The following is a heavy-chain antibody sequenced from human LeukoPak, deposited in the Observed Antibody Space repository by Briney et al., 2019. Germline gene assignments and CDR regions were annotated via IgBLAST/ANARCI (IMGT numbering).Heavy chain of an antibody. D-gene: IGHD2-2*01. V-gene: IGHV3-74*01. CDR2: INSDGSST. CDR3: ARRYCSSTSCYYDS. CDR1: GFTSSSYW. J-gene: IGHJ4*02. Sequence: EPGGSLRLSCAASGFTSSSYWMHWVRQAPGKGLVWVSRINSDGSSTSYADSVKGRFTISRDNAKNTLYLQMHSLRAEDTAVYYCARRYCSSTSCYYDSWGQGTLVTVSS.